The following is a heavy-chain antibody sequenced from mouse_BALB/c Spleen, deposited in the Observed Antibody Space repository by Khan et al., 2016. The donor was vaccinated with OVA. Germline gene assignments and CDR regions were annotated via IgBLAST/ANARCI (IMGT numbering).Heavy chain of an antibody. J-gene: IGHJ2*01. D-gene: IGHD1-1*01. CDR2: INPHFGET. CDR3: ARIYGSDFDY. V-gene: IGHV1-20*02. Sequence: MQLEESGPELVKPGASVKISCKASGYSFTGYFMHWVMQSHGKSLEWIGRINPHFGETFYNQKFLDKATLTVDASSSTAHLELRSLASEDSAVXYCARIYGSDFDYWGQGTTLTVSS. CDR1: GYSFTGYF.